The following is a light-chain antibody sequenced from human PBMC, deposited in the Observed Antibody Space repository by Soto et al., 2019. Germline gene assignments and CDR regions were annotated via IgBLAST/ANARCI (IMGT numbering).Light chain of an antibody. Sequence: QSALTQPASVSGSPGQSITISCTGTSSDIGGYNYVSWYQQHPGKAPKLMISEVTNRPSGVSNRFSGSKSGNTASLTISGLQTEDEADYYCCSYTTTSTPFVLGTGTKVTVL. CDR3: CSYTTTSTPFV. CDR2: EVT. CDR1: SSDIGGYNY. V-gene: IGLV2-14*01. J-gene: IGLJ1*01.